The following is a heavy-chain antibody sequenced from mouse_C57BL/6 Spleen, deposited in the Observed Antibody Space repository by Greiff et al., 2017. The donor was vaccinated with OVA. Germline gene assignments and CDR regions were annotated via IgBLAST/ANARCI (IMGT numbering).Heavy chain of an antibody. Sequence: EVQLQQSGPELVKPGASVKISCKASGYTFTDYYMNWVKQSHGKSLEWIGDINPNNGGTSYNQKFKGKATLTVDKSSSTAYMELRSLTSEDSAVYYCASWEGYYAMDYWGQGTSVTVSS. D-gene: IGHD4-1*01. CDR1: GYTFTDYY. V-gene: IGHV1-26*01. CDR2: INPNNGGT. CDR3: ASWEGYYAMDY. J-gene: IGHJ4*01.